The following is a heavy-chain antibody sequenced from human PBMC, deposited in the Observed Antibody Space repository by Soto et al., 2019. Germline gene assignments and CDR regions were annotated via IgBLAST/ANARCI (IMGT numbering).Heavy chain of an antibody. Sequence: EVQLVESGGGLIQPGGSLRLSCAVSGFTVSNNYMSWVRQAPGKGLEGVSVIYSGGYTAYGDSVKGRFTISRDNSKNTIYLKMNRRGAEDRAVFYGAAQPGGGGYWGQGTLVTVSS. V-gene: IGHV3-53*01. J-gene: IGHJ4*02. CDR2: IYSGGYT. CDR3: AAQPGGGGY. CDR1: GFTVSNNY. D-gene: IGHD3-10*01.